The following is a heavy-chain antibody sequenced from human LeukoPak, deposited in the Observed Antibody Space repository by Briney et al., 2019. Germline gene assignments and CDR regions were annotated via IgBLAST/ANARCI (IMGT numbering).Heavy chain of an antibody. CDR2: IYHSGST. CDR1: GYSISSGYY. CDR3: ARFEVRGVTNWFDP. J-gene: IGHJ5*02. D-gene: IGHD3-10*01. V-gene: IGHV4-38-2*02. Sequence: SETLSLTCTVSGYSISSGYYWGWIRQPPGKGLEWIGSIYHSGSTYYNRSLKSRVTISVDTSKNQFSLKLSSVTAADTAVYYCARFEVRGVTNWFDPWGQGTLVTVSS.